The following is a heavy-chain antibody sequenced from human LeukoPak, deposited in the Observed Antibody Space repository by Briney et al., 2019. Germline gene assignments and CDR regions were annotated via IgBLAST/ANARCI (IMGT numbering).Heavy chain of an antibody. Sequence: PSETLSLTCTVSGSSISSSSYYCRWIRQPPVKGLEWIGSIYYIGSTYYNPSLKSRVTISVDTSKNQFSLKLSSVTAADTAVYYCARVVQSTDSSGFYLPEYFQHWGQGTLVTVSS. J-gene: IGHJ1*01. CDR2: IYYIGST. CDR3: ARVVQSTDSSGFYLPEYFQH. V-gene: IGHV4-39*07. CDR1: GSSISSSSYY. D-gene: IGHD3-22*01.